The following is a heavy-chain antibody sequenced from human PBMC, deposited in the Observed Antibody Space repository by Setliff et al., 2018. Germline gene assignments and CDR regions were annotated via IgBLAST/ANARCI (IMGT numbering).Heavy chain of an antibody. CDR1: GFTFSSHG. Sequence: PGGSLRLSCAASGFTFSSHGMHWVRQAPGKGLEWVAFIRHDGNNKYYRDSVRGRFTTSRDNSKTTLFLQMNSLRPDDTGIYYCAKEVMGLDLSGLDYWGQGNLVTVSS. CDR3: AKEVMGLDLSGLDY. CDR2: IRHDGNNK. D-gene: IGHD5-12*01. J-gene: IGHJ4*02. V-gene: IGHV3-30*02.